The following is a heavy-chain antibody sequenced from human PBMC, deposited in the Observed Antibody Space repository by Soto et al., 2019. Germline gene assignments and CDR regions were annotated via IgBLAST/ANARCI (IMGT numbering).Heavy chain of an antibody. CDR3: ASRFDSSGWYYYYYGMDV. D-gene: IGHD6-19*01. V-gene: IGHV3-30*03. Sequence: QVQLVESGGGVVQPGRSLRLSCAASGFTFSSFGMHWVRQAPGKGLEWVAIISYDGNNKYYADSVQGRFTISRDNSKNTLYLQLNSLRAEDPALYYCASRFDSSGWYYYYYGMDVWGQGTTVTVSS. CDR1: GFTFSSFG. J-gene: IGHJ6*02. CDR2: ISYDGNNK.